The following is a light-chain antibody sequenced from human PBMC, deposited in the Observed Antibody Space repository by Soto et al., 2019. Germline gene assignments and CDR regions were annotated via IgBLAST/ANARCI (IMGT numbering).Light chain of an antibody. V-gene: IGKV3-15*01. CDR2: GAS. CDR1: QSVSGN. Sequence: EIVMTQSPATLSVSPGERATLSCRASQSVSGNLAWYQQKPRQAPRLLIYGASNRATGIPARFSGSGSGTEFTLTISSLQSEDFAVYYCQQYNNWPQTFGQGTKVEIK. J-gene: IGKJ1*01. CDR3: QQYNNWPQT.